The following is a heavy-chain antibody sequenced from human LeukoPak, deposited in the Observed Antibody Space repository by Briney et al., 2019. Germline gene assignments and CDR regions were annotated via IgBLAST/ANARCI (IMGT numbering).Heavy chain of an antibody. J-gene: IGHJ4*02. V-gene: IGHV3-30*03. CDR1: GFTFSSYG. CDR2: ISYDGSNK. D-gene: IGHD6-13*01. CDR3: LSSSWYGEDY. Sequence: GGSLRLSCAASGFTFSSYGMHWVRQAPGKGLEWVAVISYDGSNKYYADSVKGRFTISRDNSKNTLYLQMNSLGAEDTAVYYCLSSSWYGEDYWGQGTLVTVSS.